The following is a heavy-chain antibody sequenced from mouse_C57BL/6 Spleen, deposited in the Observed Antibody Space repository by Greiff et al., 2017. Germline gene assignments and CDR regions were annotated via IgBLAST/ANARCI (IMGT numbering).Heavy chain of an antibody. Sequence: EVKLQESVAELVRPGASVKLSCTASGFNIKNTYMHWVKQRPEQGLEWIGWIDPENGDTEYASKFQGKATITADTSSNTAYLQLSSLTSEDTAVYYCTRYYGSRSWFAYWGQGTLVTVSA. CDR2: IDPENGDT. J-gene: IGHJ3*01. D-gene: IGHD1-1*01. CDR3: TRYYGSRSWFAY. CDR1: GFNIKNTY. V-gene: IGHV14-4*01.